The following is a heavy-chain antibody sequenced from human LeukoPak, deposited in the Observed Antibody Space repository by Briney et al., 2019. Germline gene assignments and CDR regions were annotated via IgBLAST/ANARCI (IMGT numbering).Heavy chain of an antibody. J-gene: IGHJ3*02. CDR2: VSTYTGKT. D-gene: IGHD3-3*01. V-gene: IGHV1-18*01. CDR1: GYTFTTYG. CDR3: ARSPLITIFGVVIINGFDM. Sequence: ASVKVSCNASGYTFTTYGISWVRQAPGQGLEWMGWVSTYTGKTNYAQKLQDRVTMTTDTPTSTAHMELRSLTSDDTAVYYCARSPLITIFGVVIINGFDMWGQGTKVTVSS.